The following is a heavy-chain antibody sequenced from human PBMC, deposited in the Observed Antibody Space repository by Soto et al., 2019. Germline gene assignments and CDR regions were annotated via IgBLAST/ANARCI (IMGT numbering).Heavy chain of an antibody. CDR2: ISTFNGKT. D-gene: IGHD3-9*01. J-gene: IGHJ3*02. V-gene: IGHV1-18*01. Sequence: VASVKVSCKASGYTFTSHGIAWVRQAPGQGLEWMGWISTFNGKTDYSQKFQGRVTMTADTRTTTGYMELRSLRSDDTAVYYCARLLTEGVTYREDAFDIWG. CDR3: ARLLTEGVTYREDAFDI. CDR1: GYTFTSHG.